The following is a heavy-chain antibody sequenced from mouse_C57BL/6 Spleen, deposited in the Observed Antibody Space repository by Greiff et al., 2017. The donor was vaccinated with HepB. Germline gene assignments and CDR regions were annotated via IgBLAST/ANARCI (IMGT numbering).Heavy chain of an antibody. CDR1: GYTFTDYY. CDR2: INPYNGGT. V-gene: IGHV1-19*01. CDR3: ARGAYDYDVGYYYAMDY. D-gene: IGHD2-4*01. J-gene: IGHJ4*01. Sequence: EVQLQQSGPVLVKPGASVKMSCKASGYTFTDYYMNWVKPSHGTSLDWIGVINPYNGGTSYNQKFKGKATLTVDKSSSTAYMEINSLTSEDSAVYYCARGAYDYDVGYYYAMDYWGQGTSVTVSS.